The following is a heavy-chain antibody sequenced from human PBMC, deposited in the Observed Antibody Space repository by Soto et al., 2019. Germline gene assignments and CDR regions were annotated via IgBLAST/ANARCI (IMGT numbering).Heavy chain of an antibody. CDR2: ISGSGGST. J-gene: IGHJ5*02. D-gene: IGHD1-7*01. CDR1: GFTFSSYA. Sequence: GGTLRLSCAASGFTFSSYAMSWVRQAPGKGLEWVSAISGSGGSTYYADSVKGRFTISRDNSKNTLYLQMNSLRAEDTAVYYCAKVSPDITGTTDWFDPWGQGTLVTVSS. V-gene: IGHV3-23*01. CDR3: AKVSPDITGTTDWFDP.